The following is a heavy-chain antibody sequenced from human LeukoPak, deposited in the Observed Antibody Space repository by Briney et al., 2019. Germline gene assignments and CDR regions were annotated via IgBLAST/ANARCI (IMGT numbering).Heavy chain of an antibody. Sequence: GGSLRLSCAASGFTLSVYWMHWVRQAPGKGLEWLSRINKDGSSTTYADSVKGRFTISRDNAKNTLYLQMNSLRAEDTAIYYCVRGIEVAGTFSWFDPWGQGTLVTVSS. V-gene: IGHV3-74*01. CDR2: INKDGSST. D-gene: IGHD6-19*01. CDR3: VRGIEVAGTFSWFDP. J-gene: IGHJ5*02. CDR1: GFTLSVYW.